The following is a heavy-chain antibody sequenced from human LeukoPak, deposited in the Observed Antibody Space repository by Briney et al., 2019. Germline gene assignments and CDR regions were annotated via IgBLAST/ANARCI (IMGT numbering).Heavy chain of an antibody. D-gene: IGHD6-13*01. CDR3: TSALSWPEDFDY. CDR2: VKSKTDGGTT. J-gene: IGHJ4*02. V-gene: IGHV3-15*01. CDR1: GFIFNNGW. Sequence: GALWLPWAASGFIFNNGWVSWGRPAPGKGVGLGGRVKSKTDGGTTDYAAPVKGRFTISRDDSKNTLYLQMNSLKTEDTAVYYCTSALSWPEDFDYWGQGTLVTVSS.